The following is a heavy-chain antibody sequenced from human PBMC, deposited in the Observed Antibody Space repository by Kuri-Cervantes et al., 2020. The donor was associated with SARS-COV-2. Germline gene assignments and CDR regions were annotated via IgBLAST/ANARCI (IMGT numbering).Heavy chain of an antibody. D-gene: IGHD1-26*01. CDR2: ISYDGSNK. V-gene: IGHV3-30-3*01. CDR3: ARAGSGGYFGDFDY. CDR1: GFTFSSYA. J-gene: IGHJ4*02. Sequence: GGFLRLSCAASGFTFSSYAMHWVRQAPGKGLEWVAVISYDGSNKHYADSVKGRFTIPRDNSKNTLYLQMNSLRAEDTAVYYCARAGSGGYFGDFDYWGQGTLVTVSS.